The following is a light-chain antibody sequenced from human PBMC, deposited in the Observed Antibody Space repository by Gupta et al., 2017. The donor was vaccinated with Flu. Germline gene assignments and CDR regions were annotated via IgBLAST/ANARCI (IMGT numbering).Light chain of an antibody. J-gene: IGKJ2*01. V-gene: IGKV2-28*01. Sequence: EIVMTPSPLSLPVTPGEPASISCRCSQSLLHSNGYNYLDWYLQKPGQSPQLLIYLGSNRASGVPVRFSGSGSGSDFTLKISRVEAEDVGVYYCMQALQTPPYTFGQGTKLEIK. CDR3: MQALQTPPYT. CDR1: QSLLHSNGYNY. CDR2: LGS.